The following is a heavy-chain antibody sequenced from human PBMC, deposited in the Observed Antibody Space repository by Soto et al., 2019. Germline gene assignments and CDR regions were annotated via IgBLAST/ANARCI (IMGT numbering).Heavy chain of an antibody. CDR2: ISGSGAST. D-gene: IGHD5-18*01. CDR1: GFTFSIYA. V-gene: IGHV3-23*01. J-gene: IGHJ4*02. CDR3: AKGIQLWPY. Sequence: EVQLLESGGGLVQPGGSLRRSCAASGFTFSIYAMSWVRQAPGKGLEWVSAISGSGASTYYADSAKGRFTISRDNSKNTLYLQMNSLIAEDTAVYYCAKGIQLWPYWGQGTLVTVSS.